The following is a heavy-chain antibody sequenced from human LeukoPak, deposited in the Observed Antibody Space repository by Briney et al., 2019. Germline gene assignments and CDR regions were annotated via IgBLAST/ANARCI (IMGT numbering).Heavy chain of an antibody. D-gene: IGHD4-17*01. J-gene: IGHJ3*01. CDR3: ATDPNGDYIGAFDF. CDR2: ISGTGAAT. V-gene: IGHV3-23*01. CDR1: GFTFSNFA. Sequence: GGSLRLSCAASGFTFSNFAVTCVRQAPGKGLAWVAAISGTGAATFYAASVRGRFTVSRDNSKNTLYLQMNSLRAEDTAIYYCATDPNGDYIGAFDFWGQGTMVTVSS.